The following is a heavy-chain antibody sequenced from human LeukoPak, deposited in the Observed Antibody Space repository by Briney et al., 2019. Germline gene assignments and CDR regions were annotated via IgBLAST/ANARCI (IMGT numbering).Heavy chain of an antibody. CDR3: ARGGSRISYYYYMDV. CDR2: IYTSGST. V-gene: IGHV4-4*07. Sequence: SETLSLTCTVSGGSISSYYWSWIRQPAGKGLEWIGRIYTSGSTNYNPSLKSRVTMSVDTSKNQLSLKLSSVTAADTAVYYCARGGSRISYYYYMDVWGKGTTVTVSS. CDR1: GGSISSYY. J-gene: IGHJ6*03. D-gene: IGHD2-15*01.